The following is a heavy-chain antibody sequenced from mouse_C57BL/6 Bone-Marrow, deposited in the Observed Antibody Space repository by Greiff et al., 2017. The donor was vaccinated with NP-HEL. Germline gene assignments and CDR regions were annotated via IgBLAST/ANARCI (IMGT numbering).Heavy chain of an antibody. V-gene: IGHV1-69*01. Sequence: VQLQQPGAELVMPGASVKLSCKASGYTFTSYWMHRVKQRPGQGLEWIGEIDPSDSYTNYNQKFKGKSTLTVDKSSSTAYMQLSSLTSEDSAVYYCAPYYSNRFDYWGQGTTLTVSS. D-gene: IGHD2-5*01. CDR3: APYYSNRFDY. CDR1: GYTFTSYW. CDR2: IDPSDSYT. J-gene: IGHJ2*01.